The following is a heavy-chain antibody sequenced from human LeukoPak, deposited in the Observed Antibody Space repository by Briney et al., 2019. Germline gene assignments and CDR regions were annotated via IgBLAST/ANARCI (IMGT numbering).Heavy chain of an antibody. V-gene: IGHV4-4*09. J-gene: IGHJ4*02. Sequence: SETPSLTCTVSGGSISSYYWSWIRQPPGKGLEWIGYIYTSGSTNYNPSLKSRVTISVDTSKNQFSLKLSSVTAADTAVYYCASSRRRAFDYWGQGTLVTVSS. CDR1: GGSISSYY. CDR3: ASSRRRAFDY. CDR2: IYTSGST. D-gene: IGHD1-1*01.